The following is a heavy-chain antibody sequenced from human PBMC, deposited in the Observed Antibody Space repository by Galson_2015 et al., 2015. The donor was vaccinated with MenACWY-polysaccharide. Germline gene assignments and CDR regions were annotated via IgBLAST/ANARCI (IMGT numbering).Heavy chain of an antibody. CDR3: ARVEKYSGSYYILH. D-gene: IGHD1-26*01. J-gene: IGHJ4*02. Sequence: SETLSLTCAVSGYSISSGYYWGWIRQPPGKGLEWFGSIYHSGNTYYNPSLKSRVTISVDTSKNQFSLKLSSVTAADTAVYYCARVEKYSGSYYILHWGQGTLVTVSS. V-gene: IGHV4-38-2*01. CDR2: IYHSGNT. CDR1: GYSISSGYY.